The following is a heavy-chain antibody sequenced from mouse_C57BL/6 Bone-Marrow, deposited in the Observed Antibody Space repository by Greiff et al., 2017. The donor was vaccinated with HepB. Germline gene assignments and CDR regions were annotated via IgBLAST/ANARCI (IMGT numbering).Heavy chain of an antibody. V-gene: IGHV1-55*01. Sequence: QVQLKESGAELVKPGASVKMSCKASGYTFTSYWITWVKQRPGQGLEWIGDIYPGSGSTNYNEKFKSKATLTVDTSSSTAYMQLSSLTSEDSAVYYCARGGHYYGSSLFDYWGQGTTLTVSS. CDR2: IYPGSGST. J-gene: IGHJ2*01. D-gene: IGHD1-1*01. CDR3: ARGGHYYGSSLFDY. CDR1: GYTFTSYW.